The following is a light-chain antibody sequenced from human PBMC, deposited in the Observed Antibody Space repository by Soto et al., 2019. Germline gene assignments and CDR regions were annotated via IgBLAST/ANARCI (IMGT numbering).Light chain of an antibody. V-gene: IGKV3-15*01. CDR2: GAS. CDR3: QQYNNWPPRT. J-gene: IGKJ1*01. CDR1: QSVRSN. Sequence: EIVMTQSPATLSVSPGYRSTLSCRANQSVRSNLAWYQQRPGQAPRLLIYGASTRAAGVPARFSGSGSGTEFTLTIRSLQSEDFAVYYCQQYNNWPPRTFGQGTKVDIK.